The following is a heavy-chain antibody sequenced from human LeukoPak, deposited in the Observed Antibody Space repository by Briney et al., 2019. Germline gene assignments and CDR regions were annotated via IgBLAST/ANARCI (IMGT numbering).Heavy chain of an antibody. V-gene: IGHV4-34*01. J-gene: IGHJ4*02. D-gene: IGHD6-6*01. CDR2: INHSGST. CDR1: GGSFSGYY. CDR3: ARGRVAARPGPFDY. Sequence: SETLSLTCDLYGGSFSGYYWNWIRQPPGKGLEWIGGINHSGSTNYNPSLKSRVTISVDTSKNQFSLKLSSVTAADTAVYYCARGRVAARPGPFDYWGQGTLVTVSS.